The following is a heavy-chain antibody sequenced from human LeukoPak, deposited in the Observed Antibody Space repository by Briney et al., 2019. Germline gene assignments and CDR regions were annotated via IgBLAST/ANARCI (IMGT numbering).Heavy chain of an antibody. CDR3: AHAARNMLSHSEFDP. CDR1: GFSLSTSGVG. CDR2: IYWDDDK. J-gene: IGHJ5*02. Sequence: SGPTLMKPTQTLTLTCTFSGFSLSTSGVGVGRIRQPPGKALEWLALIYWDDDKRYSPSLKSRLTITKDTSKNQVVLTMTNMDPVDTATYYCAHAARNMLSHSEFDPWGHGVLVTVPS. V-gene: IGHV2-5*02. D-gene: IGHD3-16*01.